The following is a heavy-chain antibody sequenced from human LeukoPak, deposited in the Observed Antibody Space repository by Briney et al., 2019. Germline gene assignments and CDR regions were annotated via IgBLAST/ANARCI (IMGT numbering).Heavy chain of an antibody. CDR3: ARSGFGTTNIYSYFAY. Sequence: TSETLSLTCSVSGDSISSSSHSWGWIRQPPGKGLEWIETIYYSGNTYYNPSLKSRVTISADTSKNHFSLTLTSVAAADTAIYYCARSGFGTTNIYSYFAYWGQGTLVTVSS. CDR1: GDSISSSSHS. J-gene: IGHJ4*02. D-gene: IGHD1-7*01. CDR2: IYYSGNT. V-gene: IGHV4-39*07.